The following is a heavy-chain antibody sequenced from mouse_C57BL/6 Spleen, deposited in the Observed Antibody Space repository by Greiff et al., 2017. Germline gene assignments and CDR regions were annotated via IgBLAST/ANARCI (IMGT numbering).Heavy chain of an antibody. D-gene: IGHD1-1*01. Sequence: VHLVESGAELVKPGASVKISCKASGYAFSSYWMNWVKQRPGKGLEWIGQIYPGDGDTNYNGKFKGKATLTADKSSSTAYMQLSSLTSEDSAVSLCARAGYYGSPDHWGQGTTLTVSS. CDR3: ARAGYYGSPDH. V-gene: IGHV1-80*01. J-gene: IGHJ2*01. CDR2: IYPGDGDT. CDR1: GYAFSSYW.